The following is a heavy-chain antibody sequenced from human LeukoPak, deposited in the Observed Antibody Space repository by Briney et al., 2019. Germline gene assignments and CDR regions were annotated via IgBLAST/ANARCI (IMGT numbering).Heavy chain of an antibody. CDR1: GFTFSTSC. J-gene: IGHJ4*02. Sequence: GGTLRLSCAASGFTFSTSCMSWVRQAPGKGLEWVAEIKDDGSDKYYVCSVKGRFTISRDNAKNSAYLQVNSLRAEDSAVYYCVSFYARWGQGTLVTVSS. CDR2: IKDDGSDK. CDR3: VSFYAR. V-gene: IGHV3-7*01. D-gene: IGHD2/OR15-2a*01.